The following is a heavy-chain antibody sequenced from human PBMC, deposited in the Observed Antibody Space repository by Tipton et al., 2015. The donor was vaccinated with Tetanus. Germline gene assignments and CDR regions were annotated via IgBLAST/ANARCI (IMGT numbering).Heavy chain of an antibody. D-gene: IGHD6-6*01. Sequence: TLSLTCTVSGGSISSSSDYWGWIRQPPGKGLEWIGSIDYSGSTYYNPSLKSRVTISVDTSKNQFSLKLSSVTAADTAVYYCAGGSIAARRGWSWFDPWGQGTLVTVSS. CDR1: GGSISSSSDY. J-gene: IGHJ5*02. CDR2: IDYSGST. CDR3: AGGSIAARRGWSWFDP. V-gene: IGHV4-39*07.